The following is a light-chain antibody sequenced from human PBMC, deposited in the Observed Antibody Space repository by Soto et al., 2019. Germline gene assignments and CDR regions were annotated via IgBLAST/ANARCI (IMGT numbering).Light chain of an antibody. CDR1: QYVTSNC. CDR3: QQYGGSPWT. J-gene: IGKJ1*01. Sequence: EIVLTQSPGTLSLSPGERATLSCRASQYVTSNCLAWYQQKPGQAPRLLIYTTSSRATGVPERFSGSGSGTDFTLTISRLEPDDFAVYYCQQYGGSPWTFGQGTKVEIK. CDR2: TTS. V-gene: IGKV3-20*01.